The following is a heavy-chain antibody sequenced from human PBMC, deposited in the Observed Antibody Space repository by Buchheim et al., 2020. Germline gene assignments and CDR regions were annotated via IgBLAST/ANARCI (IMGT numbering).Heavy chain of an antibody. CDR1: GFTFSSYR. D-gene: IGHD1-7*01. CDR3: ATEVELPPPRHYYYNYGMDV. V-gene: IGHV3-48*01. Sequence: EVQLVESGGGLVQPGGSLRLSCAASGFTFSSYRMNWVRQPPGKGLEWVSYISTSSSTRYYADSVKGRFTISRDNAKNSLYLQRNSRRAKDTAVYYCATEVELPPPRHYYYNYGMDVWGQGTT. CDR2: ISTSSSTR. J-gene: IGHJ6*02.